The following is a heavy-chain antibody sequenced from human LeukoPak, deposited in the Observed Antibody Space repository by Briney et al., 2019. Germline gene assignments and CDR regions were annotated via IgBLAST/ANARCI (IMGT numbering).Heavy chain of an antibody. D-gene: IGHD3-10*01. V-gene: IGHV3-30*02. CDR2: IRYDGINK. CDR1: GLTFSTHG. Sequence: GGSLRLSCAASGLTFSTHGMHWVRQPPGKGLEWVAFIRYDGINKYYADSVKGRFTISRDSFKNTLYLQMNSLRPEDTAVYYCAKEGDYYGSGSYRDGFDIWGQGTRATVSS. J-gene: IGHJ3*02. CDR3: AKEGDYYGSGSYRDGFDI.